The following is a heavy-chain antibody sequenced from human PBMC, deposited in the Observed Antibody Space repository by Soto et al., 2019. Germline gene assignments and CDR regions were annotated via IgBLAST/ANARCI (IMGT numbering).Heavy chain of an antibody. D-gene: IGHD3-3*01. CDR3: ARVLEWFKGYYGMYV. V-gene: IGHV1-18*01. Sequence: ASVKVSCKASGYTFTSYGISWVRQAPGQGLEWMGWISAYNGNTNYAQKLQGRVTMTTDTSTSTAYMELRSLSSDDTAVYYCARVLEWFKGYYGMYVWGQGTTVTVSS. CDR2: ISAYNGNT. J-gene: IGHJ6*02. CDR1: GYTFTSYG.